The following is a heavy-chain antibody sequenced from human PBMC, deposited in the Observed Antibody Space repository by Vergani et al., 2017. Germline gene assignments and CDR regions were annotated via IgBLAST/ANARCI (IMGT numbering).Heavy chain of an antibody. CDR1: GYTFTSYG. V-gene: IGHV1-2*02. CDR2: INPNSGGT. D-gene: IGHD3-3*01. J-gene: IGHJ4*02. Sequence: QVQLVQSGAEVKKPGASVKVSCKASGYTFTSYGISWVRQAPGQGLEWMGWINPNSGGTNYAQKFQGRVTMTRDTSISTAYMELSRLRSDDTAVYYCARVSHDFWSGYYGKFDYWGQGTLVTVSS. CDR3: ARVSHDFWSGYYGKFDY.